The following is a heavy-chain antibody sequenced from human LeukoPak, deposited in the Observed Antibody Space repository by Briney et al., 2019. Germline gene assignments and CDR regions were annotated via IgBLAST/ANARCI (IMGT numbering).Heavy chain of an antibody. V-gene: IGHV5-51*01. J-gene: IGHJ4*02. CDR1: GYTFTSYC. D-gene: IGHD3-22*01. Sequence: GESLKTPFKSPGYTFTSYCIGWVGQMPGKGLEWMGIIYPGDSDIRYSPSFEGQVTISADKSISTAYLQWSSLKASDTAMYYCARLLYGYDYLDYADYWGQGTMVTVSS. CDR2: IYPGDSDI. CDR3: ARLLYGYDYLDYADY.